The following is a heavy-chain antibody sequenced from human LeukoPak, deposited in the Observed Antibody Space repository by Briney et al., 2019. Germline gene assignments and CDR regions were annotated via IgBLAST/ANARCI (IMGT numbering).Heavy chain of an antibody. D-gene: IGHD2-2*01. J-gene: IGHJ3*02. V-gene: IGHV7-4-1*02. CDR2: INTSTENP. Sequence: APVKVSCKASGYTFTKFAMNWLRQAPGQGLEWMGWINTSTENPTYAQGFTGRLVFSLDTSISTAYLQISRLEAEDTAVYYCARTRYCDSTSCLGGRGAFDMWGQGTMVTVSS. CDR3: ARTRYCDSTSCLGGRGAFDM. CDR1: GYTFTKFA.